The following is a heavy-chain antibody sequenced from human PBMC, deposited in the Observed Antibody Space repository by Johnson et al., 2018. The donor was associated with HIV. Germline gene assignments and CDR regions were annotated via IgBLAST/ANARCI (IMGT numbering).Heavy chain of an antibody. CDR2: SNWNSDTI. J-gene: IGHJ3*02. V-gene: IGHV3-9*01. CDR1: GFTFEDFA. CDR3: ARENYYNFPLDAFDI. Sequence: VQLVESGGGLVQPGRSLRLSCAASGFTFEDFAMHWVRQVPGKGLEWVSGSNWNSDTIEYADSVSGRFTVSRDNAKNSLFLQMNSLRAEDTALYYCARENYYNFPLDAFDIWGQGTMVTVSS. D-gene: IGHD3-3*01.